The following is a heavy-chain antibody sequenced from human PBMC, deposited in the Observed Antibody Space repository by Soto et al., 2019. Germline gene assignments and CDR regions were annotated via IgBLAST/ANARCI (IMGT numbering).Heavy chain of an antibody. CDR1: GGSISSSSYY. CDR3: ARHLYGSGERFDP. V-gene: IGHV4-39*01. CDR2: IYYSGST. Sequence: NPSETLSLTCTVSGGSISSSSYYWGWIRQPPGKGLEWIGSIYYSGSTYYNPSLKSRVTISVDTSKNQFSLKLSSVTAADTAVYYCARHLYGSGERFDPWGQGTLVTVSS. J-gene: IGHJ5*02. D-gene: IGHD3-10*01.